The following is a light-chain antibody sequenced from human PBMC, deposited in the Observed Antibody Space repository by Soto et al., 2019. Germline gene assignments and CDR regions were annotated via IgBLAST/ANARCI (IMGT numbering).Light chain of an antibody. CDR2: EGN. CDR1: SSDVETYNL. V-gene: IGLV2-23*01. Sequence: QSALTQPASVSGSPGQSLTVSCTGTSSDVETYNLVSWYQHRPGKAPKLVISEGNKRPSGISNRFSGSKSGSTASLTISMIQAEDEADYYCCSYVGSNTLYVFGTGTKVTVL. J-gene: IGLJ1*01. CDR3: CSYVGSNTLYV.